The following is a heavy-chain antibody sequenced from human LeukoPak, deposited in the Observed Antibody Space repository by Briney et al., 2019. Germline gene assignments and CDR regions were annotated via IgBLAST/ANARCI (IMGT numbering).Heavy chain of an antibody. D-gene: IGHD1-26*01. CDR3: AKDPGGSYSHFDY. CDR1: GFTFSSYG. J-gene: IGHJ4*02. Sequence: RGSLRLSCAASGFTFSSYGMHWVRQAPGKGLGWVAFIRYDGSNKYHADSVRGRFTISRDNSKNTLYLQMNSLRSEDTAVYYCAKDPGGSYSHFDYWGQGTLVTVSS. V-gene: IGHV3-30*02. CDR2: IRYDGSNK.